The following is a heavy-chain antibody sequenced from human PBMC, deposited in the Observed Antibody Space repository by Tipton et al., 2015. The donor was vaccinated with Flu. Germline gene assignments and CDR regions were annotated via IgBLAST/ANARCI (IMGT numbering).Heavy chain of an antibody. V-gene: IGHV4-59*01. Sequence: GLVKPSETLSLTCTVSGGSIRSYYWSWIRQPPGKGLEWIGYIYYSGITNYNPSLKSRVTISVDTSKNQFSLKLSSVTAADTAVYYRARVGGDYRDSSGFIPWFDLWGQGTLVTVSS. D-gene: IGHD3-22*01. CDR3: ARVGGDYRDSSGFIPWFDL. CDR2: IYYSGIT. J-gene: IGHJ5*02. CDR1: GGSIRSYY.